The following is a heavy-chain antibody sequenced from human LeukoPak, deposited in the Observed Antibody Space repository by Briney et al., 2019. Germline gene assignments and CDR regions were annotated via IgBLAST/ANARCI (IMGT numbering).Heavy chain of an antibody. CDR1: GFTFSSYA. Sequence: GGSLRPSCAASGFTFSSYAMSWVRQAPGKGLEWVSAISGSGGSTYYADSVKGRFTISRDNSKNTLYLQMNSLRAEDTAVYYCATNRGFLWEFDYWGQGTLVTVSS. D-gene: IGHD2/OR15-2a*01. V-gene: IGHV3-23*01. CDR3: ATNRGFLWEFDY. CDR2: ISGSGGST. J-gene: IGHJ4*02.